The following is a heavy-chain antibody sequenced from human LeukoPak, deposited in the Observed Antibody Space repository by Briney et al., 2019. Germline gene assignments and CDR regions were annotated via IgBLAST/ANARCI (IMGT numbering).Heavy chain of an antibody. CDR2: IRSKAYGGTT. Sequence: GGSLRLSCAASGFTFSSYWMSWVRQAPGKGLEWVGFIRSKAYGGTTEYAASVKGRFTISRDDSKSIAYLQMNSLKTEDTAVYYCTITPDRYCSSTSCYMDYWGQGTLVTVSS. CDR3: TITPDRYCSSTSCYMDY. J-gene: IGHJ4*02. CDR1: GFTFSSYW. V-gene: IGHV3-49*04. D-gene: IGHD2-2*02.